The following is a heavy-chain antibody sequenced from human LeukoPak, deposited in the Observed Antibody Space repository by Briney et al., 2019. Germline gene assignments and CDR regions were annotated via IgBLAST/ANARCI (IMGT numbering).Heavy chain of an antibody. Sequence: ASVKVSCKASGYTFTTYGISWVRQAPGQGLEWMGWISTYNTNSNYAQKLQGRVTMTTDTSASTAYMELRSLRSDDTAVYYCARTTVTTYYFDYWGQETLVTVSS. CDR2: ISTYNTNS. CDR3: ARTTVTTYYFDY. V-gene: IGHV1-18*01. D-gene: IGHD4-17*01. CDR1: GYTFTTYG. J-gene: IGHJ4*02.